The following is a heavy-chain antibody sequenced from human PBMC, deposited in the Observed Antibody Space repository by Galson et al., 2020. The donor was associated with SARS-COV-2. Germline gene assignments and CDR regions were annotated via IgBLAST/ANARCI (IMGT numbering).Heavy chain of an antibody. Sequence: ASVKVSCKASGYTFTSYGISWVRQAPGQGLEWMGWISAYNGTTNYAQKPQGRVTMTTDTSTSTAYMELRSLRSDDTAVYYCAREMVIYYDSSGSPRSYYYGMDVWGQGTTVTVSS. D-gene: IGHD3-22*01. CDR1: GYTFTSYG. CDR3: AREMVIYYDSSGSPRSYYYGMDV. CDR2: ISAYNGTT. V-gene: IGHV1-18*01. J-gene: IGHJ6*02.